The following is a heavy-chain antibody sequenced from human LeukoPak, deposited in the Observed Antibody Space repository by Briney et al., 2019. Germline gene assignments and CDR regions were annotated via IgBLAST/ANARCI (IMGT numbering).Heavy chain of an antibody. CDR2: IIPILGIA. Sequence: SVKVSCKASGGTFSSYAISWVRQAPGQGLEWMGRIIPILGIANYAQKFQGRVTIIADKSTSTAYMELSSLRSEDTAVYYCARVGCGGDCAFDYWGQGTLVTVSS. D-gene: IGHD2-21*02. CDR3: ARVGCGGDCAFDY. CDR1: GGTFSSYA. J-gene: IGHJ4*02. V-gene: IGHV1-69*04.